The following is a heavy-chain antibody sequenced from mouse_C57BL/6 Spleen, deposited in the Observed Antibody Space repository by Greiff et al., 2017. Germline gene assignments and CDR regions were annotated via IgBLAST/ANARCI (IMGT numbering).Heavy chain of an antibody. Sequence: QVQLQQPGAELVMPGASVKLSCKASGYTFTSYWMHWVKQRPGQGLEWIGEIDPSDSYTNYNQKFKGKSTLTVDKSSSTAYMQLSSLTSEDSAVYYCARVTTVPYYFDYWGQGTTLTVSS. D-gene: IGHD1-1*01. CDR3: ARVTTVPYYFDY. CDR1: GYTFTSYW. V-gene: IGHV1-69*01. J-gene: IGHJ2*01. CDR2: IDPSDSYT.